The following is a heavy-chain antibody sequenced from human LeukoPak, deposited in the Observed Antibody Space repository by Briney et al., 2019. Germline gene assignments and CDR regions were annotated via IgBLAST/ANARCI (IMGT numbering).Heavy chain of an antibody. CDR3: ARESPYYYYYYYMDV. CDR1: GGSFSGYY. J-gene: IGHJ6*03. CDR2: IHYSGSA. V-gene: IGHV4-34*01. Sequence: PSETLSLTCAVYGGSFSGYYWTWIRQPPGKGLEWIGEIHYSGSATYNPSLKSRVTISVDTSKNQFSLKLSSVAAADTAVYYCARESPYYYYYYYMDVWGKGTTVTVSS.